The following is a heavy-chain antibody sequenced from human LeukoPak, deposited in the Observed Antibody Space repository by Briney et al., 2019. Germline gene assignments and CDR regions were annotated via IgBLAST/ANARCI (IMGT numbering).Heavy chain of an antibody. Sequence: ASVKVSCKASGNTFTSYGITWVRQAPGQGLEWMGWISGYNGNTNYAQKLQGRVTMTTDTSTSTAYMELRSLRSDDTAVYYCARRREDDAFDIWGQGTMVTVSS. J-gene: IGHJ3*02. D-gene: IGHD1-26*01. CDR1: GNTFTSYG. V-gene: IGHV1-18*01. CDR2: ISGYNGNT. CDR3: ARRREDDAFDI.